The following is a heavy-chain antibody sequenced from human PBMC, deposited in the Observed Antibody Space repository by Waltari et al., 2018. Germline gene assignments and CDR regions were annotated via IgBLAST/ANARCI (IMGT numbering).Heavy chain of an antibody. CDR1: GGSFSGYY. V-gene: IGHV4-34*01. D-gene: IGHD5-18*01. CDR3: ARQNPDSYGYYYYYYMDV. Sequence: QVQLQQWGAGLLKPSETLSLTCAVYGGSFSGYYWSWIRQPPGKGLEWIGEINHSGSTNYNPSLKSQVTISVDTSKNQFSLKLSSVTAADTAVYYCARQNPDSYGYYYYYYMDVWGKGTTVTVSS. J-gene: IGHJ6*03. CDR2: INHSGST.